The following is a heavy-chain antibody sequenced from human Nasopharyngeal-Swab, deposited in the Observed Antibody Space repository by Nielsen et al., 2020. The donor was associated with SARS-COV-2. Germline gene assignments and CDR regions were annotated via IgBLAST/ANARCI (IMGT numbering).Heavy chain of an antibody. CDR2: ISVYNADT. V-gene: IGHV1-18*01. J-gene: IGHJ4*02. D-gene: IGHD3-3*01. CDR1: GWLFRRYG. CDR3: ARDIEEWLVVPSLSFDY. Sequence: VTVSRMGCGWLFRRYGINWVRQAPGQGLEWMGWISVYNADTNYAQKLQGRVSMTTDTSTSTAYMELRSLRSDDTAVYYCARDIEEWLVVPSLSFDYWGQGTLVPSPQ.